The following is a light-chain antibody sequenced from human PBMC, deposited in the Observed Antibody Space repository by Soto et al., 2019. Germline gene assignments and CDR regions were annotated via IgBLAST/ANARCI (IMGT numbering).Light chain of an antibody. CDR2: GAS. J-gene: IGKJ1*01. CDR1: QSVSSY. Sequence: IVLTQSPATLSLSPGERATLSCRASQSVSSYLAWYQQKPCEAPGLLIYGASNRATGIPARFSGSGSGTNFTLTLSRLEPEDLAVYYCQQYNIYVTFGQGTKMEIK. V-gene: IGKV3-11*01. CDR3: QQYNIYVT.